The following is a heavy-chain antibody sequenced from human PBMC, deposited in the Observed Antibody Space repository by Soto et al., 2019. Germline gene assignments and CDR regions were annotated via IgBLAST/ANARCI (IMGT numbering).Heavy chain of an antibody. CDR1: GFIFSNYV. CDR3: TRGPTSCRSGNWFDP. V-gene: IGHV3-30-3*01. J-gene: IGHJ5*02. CDR2: ISDDGNNK. Sequence: QVQLVESGGGVVQPGRSLSLSCVASGFIFSNYVVYWVRQAPGKGLEWVATISDDGNNKYYADSVKGRFTISRDNSNNTLYLQIHSLRGDETAVYYCTRGPTSCRSGNWFDPWCQGTLVTVSS. D-gene: IGHD2-2*01.